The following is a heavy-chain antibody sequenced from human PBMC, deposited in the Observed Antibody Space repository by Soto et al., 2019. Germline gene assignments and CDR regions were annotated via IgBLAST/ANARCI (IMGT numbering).Heavy chain of an antibody. Sequence: QVRLVESGGGVVRPGTSLRLSCAASGFTFSDYAFHWVRQAPGKGLEWVAVISDNARTRYFADSVKGRFTVSRDTSESTLPLQMTRLRTADTGVYFCARDPGGYPLGTFNVWGQGTTVIVSS. CDR2: ISDNARTR. J-gene: IGHJ3*01. D-gene: IGHD2-8*02. CDR3: ARDPGGYPLGTFNV. CDR1: GFTFSDYA. V-gene: IGHV3-30-3*01.